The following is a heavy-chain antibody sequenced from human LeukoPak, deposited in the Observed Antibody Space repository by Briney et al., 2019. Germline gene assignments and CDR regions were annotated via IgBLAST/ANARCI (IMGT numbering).Heavy chain of an antibody. V-gene: IGHV4-59*08. CDR3: ARQDIVVVPAAAWDYYYYMDV. CDR2: IYYSGST. CDR1: GGSISSYY. D-gene: IGHD2-2*01. Sequence: PSETLSLTCTVSGGSISSYYWSWIRQPPGKGLEWIGYIYYSGSTNYNPSLKSRVTISVDTSKNQFSLKLSSVTAADTAVYYCARQDIVVVPAAAWDYYYYMDVWGQGTTVTVSS. J-gene: IGHJ6*03.